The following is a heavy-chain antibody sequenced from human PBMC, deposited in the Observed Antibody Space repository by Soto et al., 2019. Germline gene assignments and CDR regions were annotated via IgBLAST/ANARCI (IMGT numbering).Heavy chain of an antibody. V-gene: IGHV4-34*01. J-gene: IGHJ4*02. CDR3: ARGRGYRPVDY. D-gene: IGHD5-18*01. Sequence: SETLSLTCAVYGGSFSGYYWSWIRQPPGKGLEWIGEINHSGSTNYNPSLKSRVTISVDTSKNQFSLKLSSVTAADTAVYYCARGRGYRPVDYWGQGTMVTVYS. CDR2: INHSGST. CDR1: GGSFSGYY.